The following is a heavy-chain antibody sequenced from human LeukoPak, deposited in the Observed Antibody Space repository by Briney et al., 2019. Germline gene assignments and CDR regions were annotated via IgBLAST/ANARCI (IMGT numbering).Heavy chain of an antibody. D-gene: IGHD5-18*01. V-gene: IGHV3-74*01. CDR3: ARVLKSYGYLIDY. J-gene: IGHJ4*02. Sequence: PAGSLRLSCAASGFTFSNYWMHWVRQAPGKGLVWVSRIHSDGSATYYADSVRGRFTISRDNAKNTLYLQMNSLRAEDTAVYYCARVLKSYGYLIDYWGQGTLVTVSS. CDR2: IHSDGSAT. CDR1: GFTFSNYW.